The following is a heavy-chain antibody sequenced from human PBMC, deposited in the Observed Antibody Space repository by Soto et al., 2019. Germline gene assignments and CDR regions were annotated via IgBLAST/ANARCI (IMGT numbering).Heavy chain of an antibody. CDR3: ARLRGGYDSTGEDAFDI. CDR1: GYTFTSYG. V-gene: IGHV1-18*01. Sequence: ASVKVSCKAPGYTFTSYGISWVRQAPGQGLEWMGWISAYNGNTNYAQKLQGRVTMTTDTSTSTAYMELRSLRSDDTAVYYCARLRGGYDSTGEDAFDIWGQGTMVIVSS. J-gene: IGHJ3*02. D-gene: IGHD5-12*01. CDR2: ISAYNGNT.